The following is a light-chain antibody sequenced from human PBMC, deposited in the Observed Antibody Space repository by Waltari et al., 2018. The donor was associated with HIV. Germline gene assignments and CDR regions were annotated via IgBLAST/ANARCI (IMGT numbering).Light chain of an antibody. Sequence: HSALTQPASVSGSPGQSITISCTGTSSDIGSYDYVSWYQQYPGKAPKLIIYEVSIRPSGISTRFSGSKSANTASLTISGLQAEDEAHYYCTSYRDIRNLVLFGGGTKLTVL. CDR2: EVS. J-gene: IGLJ2*01. CDR1: SSDIGSYDY. CDR3: TSYRDIRNLVL. V-gene: IGLV2-14*01.